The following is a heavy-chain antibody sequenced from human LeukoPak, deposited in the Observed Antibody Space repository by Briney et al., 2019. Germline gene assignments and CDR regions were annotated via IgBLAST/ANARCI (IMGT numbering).Heavy chain of an antibody. CDR2: IYHSGST. CDR1: GGSISSYH. J-gene: IGHJ4*02. D-gene: IGHD4-23*01. V-gene: IGHV4-4*09. Sequence: PSETLSLTCTVSGGSISSYHWSWIRQPPGKGLEWIGYIYHSGSTDYNPSLKSRVTISVDTSKSQFSLKLTSVTAADTAVYYCATLTTVVTAYYFDYWGQGTLVTVSS. CDR3: ATLTTVVTAYYFDY.